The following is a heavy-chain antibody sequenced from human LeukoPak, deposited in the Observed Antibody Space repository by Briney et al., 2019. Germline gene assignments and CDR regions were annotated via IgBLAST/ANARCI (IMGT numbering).Heavy chain of an antibody. V-gene: IGHV3-21*01. J-gene: IGHJ4*02. CDR3: AREDYYYGSGIDY. CDR1: GFTFSSYS. Sequence: GGSLRLSCAASGFTFSSYSMIGVRQARGKGLEWVSSISSSSSYIYYADSVKGRFTISRDNAKNSLYLQMNSLRAEDTAVYYCAREDYYYGSGIDYWGQGTLVTVSS. D-gene: IGHD3-10*01. CDR2: ISSSSSYI.